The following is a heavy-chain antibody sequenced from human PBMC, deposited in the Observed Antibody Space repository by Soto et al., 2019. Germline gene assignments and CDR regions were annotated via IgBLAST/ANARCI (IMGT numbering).Heavy chain of an antibody. CDR1: GFTFSSYA. CDR3: AKDSSSWYWFDP. D-gene: IGHD6-13*01. CDR2: ISGSGGST. V-gene: IGHV3-23*01. Sequence: GGSLRLSCAASGFTFSSYAMSWVRQAPGKGLEWVSAISGSGGSTNYADSVKGRFTISRDNSKNTLYLQMNSLRAEDTAVYYCAKDSSSWYWFDPWGQGTLVTVSS. J-gene: IGHJ5*02.